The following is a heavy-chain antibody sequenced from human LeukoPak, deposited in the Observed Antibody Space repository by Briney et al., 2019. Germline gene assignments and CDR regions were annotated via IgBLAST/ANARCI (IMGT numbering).Heavy chain of an antibody. CDR2: IYYSGST. V-gene: IGHV4-59*12. Sequence: SETLSLTCTVSGGSISSYYWSWIRQPPGKGLEWIGYIYYSGSTNYNPSLKSRVTVSLDTSKNQFSLKLSSVTAADTAVYYCARDCSGGSCYPVAGMDVWGQGTTVTVSS. J-gene: IGHJ6*02. D-gene: IGHD2-15*01. CDR3: ARDCSGGSCYPVAGMDV. CDR1: GGSISSYY.